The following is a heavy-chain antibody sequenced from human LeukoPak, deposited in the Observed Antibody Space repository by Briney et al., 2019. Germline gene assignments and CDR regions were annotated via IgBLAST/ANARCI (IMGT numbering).Heavy chain of an antibody. CDR3: ARRLVTAGITDFFDS. CDR1: GFTFTDYS. D-gene: IGHD2-2*01. V-gene: IGHV3-23*01. CDR2: ISPAGDRT. J-gene: IGHJ4*02. Sequence: GGSLRLSCTASGFTFTDYSMSWVRQAPEAGLEWVSAISPAGDRTTDADSVKGRFTISRDNSKSTLYLQMNGLTAEDTALYDCARRLVTAGITDFFDSWGQGTLVSVPS.